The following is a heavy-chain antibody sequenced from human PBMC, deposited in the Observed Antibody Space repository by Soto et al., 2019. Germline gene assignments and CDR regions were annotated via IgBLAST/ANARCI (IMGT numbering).Heavy chain of an antibody. D-gene: IGHD5-12*01. CDR1: GYTFFTYD. J-gene: IGHJ5*02. CDR2: ISTYSGDT. V-gene: IGHV1-18*01. Sequence: ASVKVSCKASGYTFFTYDISWVRQAPGQGLEWMGWISTYSGDTKYAQKFQGRVTMTTDTSTTTAYLELRSLRSDDTAVYYCARHHGPTTSENWFDPWGQGTPATVSS. CDR3: ARHHGPTTSENWFDP.